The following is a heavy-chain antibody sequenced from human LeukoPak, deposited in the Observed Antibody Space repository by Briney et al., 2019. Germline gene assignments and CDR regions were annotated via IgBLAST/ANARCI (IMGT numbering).Heavy chain of an antibody. V-gene: IGHV1-69*05. CDR3: ARYSYSFDY. CDR2: IIPIFGTA. CDR1: GGTFSSYA. D-gene: IGHD5-18*01. J-gene: IGHJ4*02. Sequence: ASVKVSCKASGGTFSSYAISWVRQAPGQGLEWMGGIIPIFGTASYAQKFQGRVTMTRDTSTSTVYMELSSLRSEDTAVFYCARYSYSFDYWGQGALVTVSS.